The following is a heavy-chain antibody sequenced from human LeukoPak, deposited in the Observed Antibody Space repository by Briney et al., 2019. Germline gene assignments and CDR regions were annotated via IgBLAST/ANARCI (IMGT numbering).Heavy chain of an antibody. Sequence: ASVKVSCKASGYTFTSYGISWVRQAPGQGLEWMGWISAYNGNTNYAQKLQGRVTMTTDTSTSTAYTELRSLRSDDTAVYYCARSYPWGSAFDIWGQGTMVTVSS. D-gene: IGHD7-27*01. CDR3: ARSYPWGSAFDI. CDR1: GYTFTSYG. CDR2: ISAYNGNT. V-gene: IGHV1-18*01. J-gene: IGHJ3*02.